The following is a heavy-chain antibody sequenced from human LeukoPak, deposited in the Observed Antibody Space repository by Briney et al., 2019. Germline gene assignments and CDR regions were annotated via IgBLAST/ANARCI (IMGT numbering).Heavy chain of an antibody. CDR2: IYSSGST. CDR3: ARGKTQCSSTSCPYFDY. J-gene: IGHJ4*02. CDR1: GGSISTY. D-gene: IGHD2-2*01. V-gene: IGHV4-4*07. Sequence: SETLSLTCTVSGGSISTYWSWIRQPAGKGLEWIGRIYSSGSTDYNPSLKSRVTMSVDTSKNQFSLKLSSVTAADTAVYYCARGKTQCSSTSCPYFDYWGQGTLVTVSS.